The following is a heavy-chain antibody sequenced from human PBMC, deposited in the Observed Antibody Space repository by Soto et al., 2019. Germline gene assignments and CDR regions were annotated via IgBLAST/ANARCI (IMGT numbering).Heavy chain of an antibody. Sequence: QVELLESGGGVVQPGRSLRLSCVGSGFTFSSYAMHWVRQAPGKGLEWLAIISYDGTNKYYADSVKGRFTISRDNSKLTLYLQMNSLRPEDTAVYYCARVLTYFDFWSGLDYWGQGTLVTVSS. CDR3: ARVLTYFDFWSGLDY. CDR2: ISYDGTNK. V-gene: IGHV3-30-3*01. D-gene: IGHD3-3*01. J-gene: IGHJ4*02. CDR1: GFTFSSYA.